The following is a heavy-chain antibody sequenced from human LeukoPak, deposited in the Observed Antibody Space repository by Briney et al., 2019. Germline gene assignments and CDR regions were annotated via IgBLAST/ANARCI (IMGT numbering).Heavy chain of an antibody. CDR1: GFTISSNA. D-gene: IGHD1-1*01. CDR3: AKSRSGSANWALQIFDN. CDR2: TRVSGST. Sequence: GSLRLSCTTSGFTISSNALSWDRQAPGKGLVWFTSTRVSGSTYYPDSVTGRFTISRDNSNNTLFVQMNSLRAEDTAVYYCAKSRSGSANWALQIFDNWGQGALVTVSS. V-gene: IGHV3-23*01. J-gene: IGHJ4*02.